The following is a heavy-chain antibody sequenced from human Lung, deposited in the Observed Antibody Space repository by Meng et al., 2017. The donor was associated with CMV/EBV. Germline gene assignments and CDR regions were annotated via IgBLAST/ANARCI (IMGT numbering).Heavy chain of an antibody. CDR1: GFTFSNYA. CDR3: AKGPHYSSYFPTIPFFDY. CDR2: ITSSGGTT. Sequence: GGSLRLXCAVSGFTFSNYAMSWVRQAPGKGLEWVSGITSSGGTTYYADSVKGRFTISRDSSKNSLYLQMNSLRAEDTAVYYCAKGPHYSSYFPTIPFFDYWXQGALVTVSS. V-gene: IGHV3-23*01. J-gene: IGHJ4*02. D-gene: IGHD4-11*01.